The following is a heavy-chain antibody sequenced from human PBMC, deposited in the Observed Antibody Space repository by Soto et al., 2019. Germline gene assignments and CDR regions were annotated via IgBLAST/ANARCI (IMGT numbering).Heavy chain of an antibody. CDR3: ARGFYDYFWGSYPAVY. J-gene: IGHJ4*02. CDR1: GGSISSGDYY. Sequence: QVQLQESGPGLVKPSQTLSLTCTVSGGSISSGDYYWSWIRQPPGKGLEWIGYIYYSGSTYYNPSLKCRFTIPVDPSKNTFPLKLSSVTAADTAVYYCARGFYDYFWGSYPAVYWGQGPLVPVPS. V-gene: IGHV4-30-4*01. D-gene: IGHD3-16*01. CDR2: IYYSGST.